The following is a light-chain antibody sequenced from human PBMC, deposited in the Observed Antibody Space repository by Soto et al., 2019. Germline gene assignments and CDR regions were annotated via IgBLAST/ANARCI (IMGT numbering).Light chain of an antibody. CDR3: KQYSKWHPSIT. Sequence: VVTQSPAALSLSPGKQATLFSSASQSVSSNVAWYQQKPGQAPRLLIYGASTRATGIPARFRGSGSGTEFTLSISSLQSEDLAVYYCKQYSKWHPSITFGQGRRLEI. J-gene: IGKJ5*01. CDR2: GAS. CDR1: QSVSSN. V-gene: IGKV3-15*01.